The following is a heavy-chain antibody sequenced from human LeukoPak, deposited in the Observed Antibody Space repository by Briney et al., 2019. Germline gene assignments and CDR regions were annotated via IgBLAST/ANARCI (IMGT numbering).Heavy chain of an antibody. CDR2: IYHSGST. CDR1: GGSIGGSNW. V-gene: IGHV4-4*01. Sequence: SETLSLTCAVSGGSIGGSNWWTWVRQPPGRGLEWIGEIYHSGSTNYNPSLKSRVTISVDKSKNQFSLKLTSVTAADTAVYCCARNYGDNNFDYWGQGTLVTVSS. J-gene: IGHJ4*02. CDR3: ARNYGDNNFDY. D-gene: IGHD4-17*01.